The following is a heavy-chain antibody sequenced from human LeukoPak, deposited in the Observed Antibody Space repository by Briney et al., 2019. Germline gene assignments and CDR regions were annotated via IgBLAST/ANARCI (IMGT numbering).Heavy chain of an antibody. Sequence: ASVKVSCKASGYTFTGYYMHWVRQAPGQGLGWMGWINPNSGGTNYAQKFQGRVTMTRDTPISTAYMELSRLRSEDTAVYYCANWGDIVVVPAASSPSFDAFDIWGQGTMVTVSS. J-gene: IGHJ3*02. V-gene: IGHV1-2*02. D-gene: IGHD2-2*01. CDR3: ANWGDIVVVPAASSPSFDAFDI. CDR2: INPNSGGT. CDR1: GYTFTGYY.